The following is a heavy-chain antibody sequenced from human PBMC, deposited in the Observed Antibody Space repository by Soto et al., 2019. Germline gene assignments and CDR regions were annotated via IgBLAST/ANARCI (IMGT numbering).Heavy chain of an antibody. J-gene: IGHJ6*03. V-gene: IGHV4-31*03. CDR1: GGSISSGGYY. Sequence: PSETLSLTCTVSGGSISSGGYYWSWIRQHPGKGLEWIGYIYYSGSTYYNPSLKSRVTISVDTSKNQFSLKLSSVTAADTAVYYCARGSPDFGGFYMDVWGKGTTVTVSS. CDR2: IYYSGST. D-gene: IGHD3-3*01. CDR3: ARGSPDFGGFYMDV.